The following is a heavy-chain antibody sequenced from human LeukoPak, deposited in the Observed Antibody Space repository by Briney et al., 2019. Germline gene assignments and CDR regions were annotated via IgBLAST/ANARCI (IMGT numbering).Heavy chain of an antibody. CDR2: IYPGDSDT. CDR3: ARTIVGATGGEYYFDY. V-gene: IGHV5-51*01. D-gene: IGHD1-26*01. Sequence: GESLKISCKGSGYRFTRYWIGWVRQMPGKGLEWMGIIYPGDSDTRYSPSFQGQVTFSADKSISTAYLQWSSLKASDTAMYYCARTIVGATGGEYYFDYWGQGTLVTVSS. J-gene: IGHJ4*02. CDR1: GYRFTRYW.